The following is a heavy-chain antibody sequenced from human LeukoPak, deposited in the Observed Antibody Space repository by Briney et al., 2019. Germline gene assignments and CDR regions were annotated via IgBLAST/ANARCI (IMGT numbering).Heavy chain of an antibody. CDR3: ASVLGYCSSTSRYGRYFDL. J-gene: IGHJ2*01. V-gene: IGHV4-39*01. CDR2: IYYSGST. Sequence: PSETLSLTCTVSGGSISSSSYYWGWIRQPPGKGLEWIGSIYYSGSTYYNPSLKSRVTISVDTSKNQFSLKLSSVTAAGTAVYYCASVLGYCSSTSRYGRYFDLWGRGTLVTVSS. CDR1: GGSISSSSYY. D-gene: IGHD2-2*01.